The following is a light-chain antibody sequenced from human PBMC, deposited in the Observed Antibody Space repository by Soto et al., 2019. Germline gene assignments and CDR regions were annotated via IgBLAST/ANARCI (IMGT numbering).Light chain of an antibody. J-gene: IGKJ1*01. CDR3: QHHNSYSQT. CDR1: QSIRYY. V-gene: IGKV1-5*01. CDR2: GAS. Sequence: DIQLTQSPPTLSASVGDRVTITCRASQSIRYYLALYQQMPGKAPKLLIYGASSLQSGVPSRFRGSGSGTEFTLTISSLQPDDFAAYFCQHHNSYSQTFGPGTKVEIK.